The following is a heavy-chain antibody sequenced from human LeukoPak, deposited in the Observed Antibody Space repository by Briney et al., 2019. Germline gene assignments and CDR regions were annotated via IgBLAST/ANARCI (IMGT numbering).Heavy chain of an antibody. CDR1: GGSISTRSLY. CDR2: IKYSGST. D-gene: IGHD6-13*01. J-gene: IGHJ4*02. Sequence: PSETLSLTCTASGGSISTRSLYWDWVRQPPGRGLEWIGSIKYSGSTSYNPSLKSRVTISVDTSKNQFSLKLSSVTAADTAVYYCARGLWYSSSWYGLGYWGQGTLVTVSS. CDR3: ARGLWYSSSWYGLGY. V-gene: IGHV4-39*07.